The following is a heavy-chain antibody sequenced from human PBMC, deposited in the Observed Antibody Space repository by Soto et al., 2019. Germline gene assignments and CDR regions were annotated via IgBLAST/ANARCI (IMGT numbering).Heavy chain of an antibody. D-gene: IGHD3-10*01. V-gene: IGHV4-34*01. J-gene: IGHJ4*02. Sequence: QVQLQQWGAGLLKPSETLSLTCAVYGGSFNDYYWSWIRQPPGKGLEWIGEINHTGHTNYNPSLKRRVTISVDTSKNHFSLKLSSVTAADTAVYYCARSGHLFDYWGQGILVTVSS. CDR3: ARSGHLFDY. CDR2: INHTGHT. CDR1: GGSFNDYY.